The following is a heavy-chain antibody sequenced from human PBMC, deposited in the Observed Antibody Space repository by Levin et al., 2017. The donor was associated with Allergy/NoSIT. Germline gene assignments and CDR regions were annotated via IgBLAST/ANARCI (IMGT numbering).Heavy chain of an antibody. V-gene: IGHV1-2*02. J-gene: IGHJ6*02. D-gene: IGHD2-15*01. CDR3: ASDSLPYYYYDYGMDV. Sequence: ASVKVSCKASGYTFTGYYMHWVRQAPGQGLEWMGWINPNSGGTNYAQKFQGRVTMTRDTSISTAYMELSRLRSDDTAVYYCASDSLPYYYYDYGMDVWGQGTTVTVSS. CDR1: GYTFTGYY. CDR2: INPNSGGT.